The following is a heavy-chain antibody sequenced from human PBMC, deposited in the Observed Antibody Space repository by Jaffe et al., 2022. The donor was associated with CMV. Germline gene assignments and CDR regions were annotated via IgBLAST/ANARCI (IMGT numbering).Heavy chain of an antibody. CDR2: IIPIFGTA. CDR3: ARAGPITDIRQQLASYYYYGMDV. CDR1: GGTFSSYA. J-gene: IGHJ6*02. Sequence: QVQLVQSGAEVKKPGSSVKVSCKASGGTFSSYAISWVRQAPGQGLEWMGGIIPIFGTANYAQKFQGRVTITADESTSTAYMELSSLRSEDTAVYYCARAGPITDIRQQLASYYYYGMDVWGQGTTVTVSS. V-gene: IGHV1-69*01. D-gene: IGHD6-13*01.